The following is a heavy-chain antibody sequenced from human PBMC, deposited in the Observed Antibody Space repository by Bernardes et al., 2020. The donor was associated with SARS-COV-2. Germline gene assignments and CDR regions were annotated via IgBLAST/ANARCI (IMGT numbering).Heavy chain of an antibody. J-gene: IGHJ5*02. V-gene: IGHV4-39*07. Sequence: SEALSLTCIVSGGSISNNIYYWGWLLQPPGKGLEWIGSVYYNGDTYCNPTLKSRVAISVDTSKNQFSLRLSSVTAADTALYFCARASRRFDNWFDPWGQGTLVTVSS. CDR2: VYYNGDT. D-gene: IGHD3-10*01. CDR1: GGSISNNIYY. CDR3: ARASRRFDNWFDP.